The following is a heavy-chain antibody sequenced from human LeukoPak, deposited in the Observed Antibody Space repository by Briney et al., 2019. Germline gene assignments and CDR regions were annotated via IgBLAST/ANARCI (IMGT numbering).Heavy chain of an antibody. CDR3: ARGHIATAGTVFDY. CDR2: INHRGST. J-gene: IGHJ4*02. Sequence: SETLSLTCGVHGGSFSGFYWSWIRQSPGKGLEWIGEINHRGSTSYNSSLKSRVTISIDTSKNQFSLNLSSVTAADTAVYYCARGHIATAGTVFDYWGQGTLVTVSS. V-gene: IGHV4-34*01. CDR1: GGSFSGFY. D-gene: IGHD6-13*01.